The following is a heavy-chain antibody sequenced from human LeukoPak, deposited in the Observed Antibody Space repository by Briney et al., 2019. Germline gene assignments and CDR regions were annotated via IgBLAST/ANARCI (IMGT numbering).Heavy chain of an antibody. CDR2: INPNTGAT. V-gene: IGHV1-2*02. J-gene: IGHJ5*02. D-gene: IGHD2-15*01. Sequence: ASVKVSCKASGYTFTNYFIHWVRQAPGQALEWMAWINPNTGATDYAQKFQGRVTMTRDSSVSTAYMELSSLRSDDTAVYYCAREHLRVVVVAATRNWFDPWGQGTLVTVSS. CDR1: GYTFTNYF. CDR3: AREHLRVVVVAATRNWFDP.